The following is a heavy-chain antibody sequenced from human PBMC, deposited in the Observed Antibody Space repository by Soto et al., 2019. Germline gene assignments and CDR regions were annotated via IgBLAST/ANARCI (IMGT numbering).Heavy chain of an antibody. CDR1: GGSFSGYY. CDR2: INHSGST. J-gene: IGHJ6*02. V-gene: IGHV4-34*01. CDR3: ASGGPNQIYYYYGMDV. Sequence: SETLSLTCAVYGGSFSGYYRSWIRQPPGKGLEWIGEINHSGSTNYNPSLKSRVTISVDTSKNQFSLKLSSMTAADTAVYYCASGGPNQIYYYYGMDVWGQGTTVTVSS.